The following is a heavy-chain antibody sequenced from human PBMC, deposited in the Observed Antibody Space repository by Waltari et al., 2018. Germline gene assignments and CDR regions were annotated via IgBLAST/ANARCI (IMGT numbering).Heavy chain of an antibody. CDR1: AFTFGNSW. Sequence: EVQLVASGGGLVTTEGSLGVSCGASAFTFGNSWMSWVRQAPGKGLEWVGRIKNKADGGTTDYATPVKGRFSISRDDSKSTLYLQMNTLKSEDTAVYYCTTDPVLTAFDYWGQGTLVTVSS. D-gene: IGHD2-15*01. J-gene: IGHJ4*02. CDR2: IKNKADGGTT. V-gene: IGHV3-15*01. CDR3: TTDPVLTAFDY.